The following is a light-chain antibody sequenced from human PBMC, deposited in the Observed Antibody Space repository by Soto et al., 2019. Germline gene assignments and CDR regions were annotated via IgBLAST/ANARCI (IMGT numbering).Light chain of an antibody. Sequence: QSALTQPASVSGSPGQSITISRTGTSSDVGSYNLVSWYQQHPGKAPKLMIYEVSKRPSWVSNRFSGSKSGNTASLTISGLQAEDEADYYCCSYAGSSTYVVFGGGTKLTVL. CDR2: EVS. J-gene: IGLJ2*01. V-gene: IGLV2-23*02. CDR1: SSDVGSYNL. CDR3: CSYAGSSTYVV.